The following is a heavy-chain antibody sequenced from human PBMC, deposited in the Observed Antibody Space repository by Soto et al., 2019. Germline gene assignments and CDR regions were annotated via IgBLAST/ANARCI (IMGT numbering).Heavy chain of an antibody. CDR2: IYWDDDK. Sequence: QITLEESGPTLVKPTQTLMLTCTFSGFSLSASGVGVGWTRQPPGKTLEWLALIYWDDDKRYSPSLRNRLTITPDPSNTHVALTLTTMDPVDTATYYCAQSRGGHGSPLDHWGQGTLVTVSS. V-gene: IGHV2-5*02. J-gene: IGHJ5*02. CDR3: AQSRGGHGSPLDH. D-gene: IGHD3-10*01. CDR1: GFSLSASGVG.